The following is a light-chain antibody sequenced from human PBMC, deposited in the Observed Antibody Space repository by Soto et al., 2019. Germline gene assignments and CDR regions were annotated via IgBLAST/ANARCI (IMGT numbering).Light chain of an antibody. CDR3: AAWDDSLKGWV. Sequence: QSVLTQPPSASGTPGQRVTISCSGSSSNIGSETVNWYQQVPGTAPKLLIYANNQRPSGVPDRFSVSKSGTSASLAIGGLQSEDEADYYCAAWDDSLKGWVFRGGTKLTVL. V-gene: IGLV1-44*01. J-gene: IGLJ3*02. CDR1: SSNIGSET. CDR2: ANN.